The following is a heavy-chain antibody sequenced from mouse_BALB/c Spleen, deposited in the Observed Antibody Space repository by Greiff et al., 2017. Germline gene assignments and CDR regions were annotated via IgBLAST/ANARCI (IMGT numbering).Heavy chain of an antibody. CDR2: ISNGGGST. V-gene: IGHV5-12-2*01. CDR3: ARLDLLWCSFAY. CDR1: GFTFSSYT. Sequence: DVMLVESGGGLVQPGGSLKLSCAASGFTFSSYTMSWVRQTPEKRLEWVAYISNGGGSTYYPDTVKGRFTISRDNAKNTLYLQMSSLKSEDTAMYYCARLDLLWCSFAYWGQGTLVTVSA. J-gene: IGHJ3*01. D-gene: IGHD2-13*01.